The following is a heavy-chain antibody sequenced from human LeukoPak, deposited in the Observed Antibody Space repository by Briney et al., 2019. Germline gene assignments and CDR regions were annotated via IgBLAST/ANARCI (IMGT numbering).Heavy chain of an antibody. D-gene: IGHD3-10*01. CDR2: IGAVGVT. V-gene: IGHV3-13*04. Sequence: GGSLRLSCAASGFTFSSHDMHWVRQATGKGLEWVSAIGAVGVTYYPGTVKGRFTISTEDAKNSLYLQMNSLRVGDTAVYYCAREATGSGPWYLDLWGRGTLVTVSS. CDR3: AREATGSGPWYLDL. J-gene: IGHJ2*01. CDR1: GFTFSSHD.